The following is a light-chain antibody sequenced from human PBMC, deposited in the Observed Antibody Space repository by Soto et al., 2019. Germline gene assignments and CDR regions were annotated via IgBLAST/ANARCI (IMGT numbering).Light chain of an antibody. Sequence: QSVRTQPPSVSGAPGQRGTISCTGSSSNIGAGYDVHWYLQLPGTAPKLLIYGNTNRPSGVPDRFSGSKSGSSASLAITGLQAEDEADYYCQSHDSSLHASVFGTGTKVTVL. J-gene: IGLJ1*01. CDR3: QSHDSSLHASV. CDR2: GNT. CDR1: SSNIGAGYD. V-gene: IGLV1-40*01.